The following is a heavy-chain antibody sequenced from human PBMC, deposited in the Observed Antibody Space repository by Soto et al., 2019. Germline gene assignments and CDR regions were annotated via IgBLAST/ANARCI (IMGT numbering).Heavy chain of an antibody. CDR1: GYSISGGSY. Sequence: PSETLSLTCTVSGYSISGGSYWGWIRQPPGKGPEWIASIYHGGTTFYNPSLKSRVTVSVDKSHNQFSLKLRSVTAADTAVYYCAKAHVMAVAGSALDYGGHGTLVT. J-gene: IGHJ4*01. CDR2: IYHGGTT. CDR3: AKAHVMAVAGSALDY. D-gene: IGHD6-19*01. V-gene: IGHV4-38-2*02.